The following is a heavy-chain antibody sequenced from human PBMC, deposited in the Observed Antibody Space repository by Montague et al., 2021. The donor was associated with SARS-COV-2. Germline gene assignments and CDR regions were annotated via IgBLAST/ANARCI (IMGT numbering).Heavy chain of an antibody. D-gene: IGHD3-10*01. CDR2: IYHSGGT. CDR1: GYSISSGYY. CDR3: ARWYYGSGSYPH. Sequence: SETLSLTCSVSGYSISSGYYGGWIRPPPGKGLEWIGNIYHSGGTYYSPSLKSRVTVSVDTSKNQFSLWLSPVTAADAAVYYCARWYYGSGSYPHWGQGTLVTVSS. V-gene: IGHV4-38-2*01. J-gene: IGHJ4*02.